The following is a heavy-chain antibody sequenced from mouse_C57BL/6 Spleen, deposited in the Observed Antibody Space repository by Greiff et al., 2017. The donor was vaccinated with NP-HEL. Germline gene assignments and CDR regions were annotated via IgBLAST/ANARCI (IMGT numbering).Heavy chain of an antibody. V-gene: IGHV8-12*01. D-gene: IGHD2-1*01. CDR3: APYGNLYYFDD. CDR2: IYWDDAK. CDR1: GFSLSTSGMG. Sequence: QVTLKESGPGILQSSQTLSLTCSFSGFSLSTSGMGVSWIRQPSGKGLEWLANIYWDDAKRYNPSLKSRLTISKDTSRNQVFLKITGVETSDSARYYCAPYGNLYYFDDWGKGTTLTVSS. J-gene: IGHJ2*01.